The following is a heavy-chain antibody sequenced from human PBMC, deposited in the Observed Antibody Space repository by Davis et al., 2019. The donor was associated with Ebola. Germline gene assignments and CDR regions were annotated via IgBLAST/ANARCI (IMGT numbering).Heavy chain of an antibody. CDR1: GYTLTELS. Sequence: AASVKVSCKVSGYTLTELSMHWVRQAPGKGLEWMGGFDPEDGETIYAQKFQGRVTMTEDTSTDTAYMELSSLRSEDTAVYYCATPRVVPAAKTYSYYYGMDVWGQGTTVTVSS. J-gene: IGHJ6*02. CDR2: FDPEDGET. D-gene: IGHD2-2*01. CDR3: ATPRVVPAAKTYSYYYGMDV. V-gene: IGHV1-24*01.